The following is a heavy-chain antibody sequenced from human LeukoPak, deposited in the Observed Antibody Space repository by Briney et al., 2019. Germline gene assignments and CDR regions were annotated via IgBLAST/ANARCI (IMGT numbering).Heavy chain of an antibody. CDR3: VKRSYCSSTSCSFDY. V-gene: IGHV3-64D*06. D-gene: IGHD2-2*01. Sequence: GGSLRLSCSASGFTFSSYAMHWVRQAPGKGLEYVSAISSNGGSTYYADSVKGRFTISRDNSKNTLYLQMSSLRAEDTAVYYCVKRSYCSSTSCSFDYWGQGTLVTVSS. J-gene: IGHJ4*02. CDR2: ISSNGGST. CDR1: GFTFSSYA.